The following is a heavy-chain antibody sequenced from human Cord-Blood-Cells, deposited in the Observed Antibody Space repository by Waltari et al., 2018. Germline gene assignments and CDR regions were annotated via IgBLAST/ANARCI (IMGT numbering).Heavy chain of an antibody. J-gene: IGHJ3*02. D-gene: IGHD1-7*01. CDR3: ARVYSRDNWNYRAFDI. CDR2: ISYDGSNK. CDR1: GFTFSSYA. V-gene: IGHV3-30-3*01. Sequence: ASGFTFSSYAMHWVRQAPGKGLEWVAVISYDGSNKYYADSVKGRFTISRDNSKNTLYLQMNSLRAEDTAVYYCARVYSRDNWNYRAFDIWGQGTMVTVSS.